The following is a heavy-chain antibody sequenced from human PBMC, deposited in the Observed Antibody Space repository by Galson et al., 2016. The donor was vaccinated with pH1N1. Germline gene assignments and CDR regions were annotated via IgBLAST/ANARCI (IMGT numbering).Heavy chain of an antibody. CDR3: ARHGIVTTEPFDY. Sequence: SETLSLTCTVSTYSISDGYYWSWIRQPPGTGLEWIGSMYHSGTSYYNPSLKCRVAISFDTSRNQFSLALKSVTVEDTAIYYCARHGIVTTEPFDYWGQGTLVTVSS. CDR1: TYSISDGYY. J-gene: IGHJ4*02. CDR2: MYHSGTS. D-gene: IGHD1-14*01. V-gene: IGHV4-38-2*02.